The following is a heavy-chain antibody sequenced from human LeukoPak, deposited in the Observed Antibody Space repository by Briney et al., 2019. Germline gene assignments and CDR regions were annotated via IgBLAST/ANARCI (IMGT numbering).Heavy chain of an antibody. Sequence: SETLSLTCAVYGGSFSGYYWSWIRQPPGKGLEWIGEINHSGSTNYNPSLKSRVTISVDTSKNQFSLKLSSVTAADTAVYYCASPGATYSYGSGSFFYWGQGTLVTVSS. CDR2: INHSGST. J-gene: IGHJ4*02. CDR3: ASPGATYSYGSGSFFY. CDR1: GGSFSGYY. V-gene: IGHV4-34*01. D-gene: IGHD3-10*01.